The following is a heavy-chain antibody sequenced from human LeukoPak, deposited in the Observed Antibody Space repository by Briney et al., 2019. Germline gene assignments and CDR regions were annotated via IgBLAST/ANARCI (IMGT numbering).Heavy chain of an antibody. V-gene: IGHV4-4*02. CDR3: ARALRDYDVLTGVAQGWFDP. CDR2: IAHDGTR. D-gene: IGHD3-9*01. J-gene: IGHJ5*02. Sequence: ASETLSLTCGVSGGSIDSTNYWSWVRQAPGKGLEWIGEIAHDGTRNYNPSLRSRVAMSFDRANNYFSLSLTAVTATDTAIYYCARALRDYDVLTGVAQGWFDPWGQGVLVTVSS. CDR1: GGSIDSTNY.